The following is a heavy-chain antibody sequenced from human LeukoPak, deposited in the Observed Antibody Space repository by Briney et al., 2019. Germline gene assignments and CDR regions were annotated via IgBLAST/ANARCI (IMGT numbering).Heavy chain of an antibody. V-gene: IGHV4-59*12. CDR1: GGSISSYY. J-gene: IGHJ3*02. CDR2: IYYSGST. CDR3: AREGPYRAAFDI. Sequence: SETLSLTCTVSGGSISSYYWSWIRQPPGKGLEWIGYIYYSGSTNYNPSLKSRVTISVDTSKNQFSLKLSSVTAADTAVYYCAREGPYRAAFDIWGQGTMVTVSS.